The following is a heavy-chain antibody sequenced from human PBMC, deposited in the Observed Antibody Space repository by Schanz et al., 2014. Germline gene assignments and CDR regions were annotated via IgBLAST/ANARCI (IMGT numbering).Heavy chain of an antibody. V-gene: IGHV3-74*02. CDR2: INSDGTTT. CDR1: GFTFSTYW. Sequence: EVHLLESGGGLVQPGGSLRLSCAASGFTFSTYWMHWVRQAPGKGLVWVSHINSDGTTTTYADSVKGRFTISRDNAENTLYLQMNSLRVEDTAVYYCAMGGYQLHHWGQGTLVNVSS. J-gene: IGHJ4*02. D-gene: IGHD1-7*01. CDR3: AMGGYQLHH.